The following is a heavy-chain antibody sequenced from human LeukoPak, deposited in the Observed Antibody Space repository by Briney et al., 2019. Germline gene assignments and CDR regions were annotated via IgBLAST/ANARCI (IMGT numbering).Heavy chain of an antibody. V-gene: IGHV3-7*01. CDR3: ARDKVEGPTLFDY. CDR1: GFTFSTYW. CDR2: IKQDGSEI. D-gene: IGHD2-15*01. Sequence: GGSLRLSCATSGFTFSTYWMSWVRQVPGKGLEWVANIKQDGSEIYYVDSVKGRFTISRDNAKNSLFLQMNNLRAEDTAIYYCARDKVEGPTLFDYWGQGTLVTVSS. J-gene: IGHJ4*02.